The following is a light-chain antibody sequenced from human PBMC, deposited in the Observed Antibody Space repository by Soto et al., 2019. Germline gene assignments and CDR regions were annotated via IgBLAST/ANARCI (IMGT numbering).Light chain of an antibody. CDR2: GAS. J-gene: IGKJ1*01. V-gene: IGKV3-20*01. CDR1: QRVASSH. CDR3: YQYEQTPPWT. Sequence: EIVLTQSPVTLSLSPGESATLSCRASQRVASSHIAWYRQKPGQAPWLLIYGASNRATGIPDRFSGSGSGTDFTLTIRSVQPEDVAVYFCYQYEQTPPWTLGRGTKVDIK.